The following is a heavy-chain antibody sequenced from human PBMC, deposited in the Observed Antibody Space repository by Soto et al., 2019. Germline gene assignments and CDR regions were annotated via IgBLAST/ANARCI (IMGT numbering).Heavy chain of an antibody. CDR3: ARTYYYGSGSYYTFDY. Sequence: AVKVSCKDSGVTFSSYAINWVRQAPGQGLEWMGGIIPIFGTANYAQKFQGRVTITADESISTAYMELSSLRSEDTAVYYCARTYYYGSGSYYTFDYWGQGTLVNVSS. J-gene: IGHJ4*02. D-gene: IGHD3-10*01. V-gene: IGHV1-69*13. CDR2: IIPIFGTA. CDR1: GVTFSSYA.